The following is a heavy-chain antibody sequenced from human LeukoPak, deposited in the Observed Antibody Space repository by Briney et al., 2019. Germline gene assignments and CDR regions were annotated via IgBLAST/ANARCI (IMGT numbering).Heavy chain of an antibody. CDR1: GFTFSSYS. D-gene: IGHD2-2*01. CDR2: ISSSSSYI. CDR3: ARCGSLVATD. V-gene: IGHV3-21*01. Sequence: PGGSLRLSCAASGFTFSSYSMNWVRQAPGKGLEWVSSISSSSSYIYYADSVKGRFAISRDNAKNSLYLQMNSLRAEDTAAYYCARCGSLVATDWGQGTLVTVSS. J-gene: IGHJ4*02.